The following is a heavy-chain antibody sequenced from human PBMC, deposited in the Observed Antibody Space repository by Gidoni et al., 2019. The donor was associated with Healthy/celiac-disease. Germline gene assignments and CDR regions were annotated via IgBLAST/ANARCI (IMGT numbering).Heavy chain of an antibody. CDR2: ISYDGSNK. V-gene: IGHV3-30-3*01. Sequence: QVQLVESGGGVVQPGRSLRLSCAAAGFTFSSYDMPWVRQDPGKGLEWVAVISYDGSNKYYAGSVKGRFTISRDNSKNTLYLQMNSLRAEDTAVYYCARDFRFTMVRGDRPGGTFDIWGQGTMVTVSS. CDR3: ARDFRFTMVRGDRPGGTFDI. D-gene: IGHD3-10*01. J-gene: IGHJ3*02. CDR1: GFTFSSYD.